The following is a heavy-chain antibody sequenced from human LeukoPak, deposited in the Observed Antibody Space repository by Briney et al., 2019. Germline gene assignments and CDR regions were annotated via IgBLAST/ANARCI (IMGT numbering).Heavy chain of an antibody. CDR3: ARQRYPDY. Sequence: GGSLRLSCAASGFTFSRYWMTWVRQAPGKGLEWVANIKEDGSENSYVESVKGRFTISRDDAKNSLYLQLNSLRAEDTAVYFCARQRYPDYWGQGTLVTVSS. V-gene: IGHV3-7*01. CDR1: GFTFSRYW. J-gene: IGHJ4*02. CDR2: IKEDGSEN. D-gene: IGHD3-9*01.